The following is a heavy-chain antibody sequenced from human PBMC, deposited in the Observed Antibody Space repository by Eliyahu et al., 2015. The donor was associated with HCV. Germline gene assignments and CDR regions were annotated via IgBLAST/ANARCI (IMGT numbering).Heavy chain of an antibody. D-gene: IGHD4-17*01. Sequence: QVQLVESGGGVVQPGRSLRLSCAASGFTFSHYDMHWVRQAPGKGLEWVAVISYDGSNPYYADSVKGRFTISRDNSRDTLSLQMNSLRAEDTAMYYCAKDSNDYGDPGPFDSWGQGSLVTVSS. V-gene: IGHV3-30*18. CDR1: GFTFSHYD. CDR2: ISYDGSNP. CDR3: AKDSNDYGDPGPFDS. J-gene: IGHJ4*02.